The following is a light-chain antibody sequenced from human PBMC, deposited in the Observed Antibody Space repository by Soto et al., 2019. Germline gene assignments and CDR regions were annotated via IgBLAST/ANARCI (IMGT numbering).Light chain of an antibody. V-gene: IGKV3-20*01. CDR3: QQYGISPPMYT. Sequence: EIVVTQSPGTLSLSPGERATLSCRASQSVSSSYLAWYQQKPGQAPRLLIYGASSRATSIPDRFSGSGSGTDFNLTINRLEPEDFAVYYCQQYGISPPMYTFGQGTKLEIK. CDR2: GAS. CDR1: QSVSSSY. J-gene: IGKJ2*01.